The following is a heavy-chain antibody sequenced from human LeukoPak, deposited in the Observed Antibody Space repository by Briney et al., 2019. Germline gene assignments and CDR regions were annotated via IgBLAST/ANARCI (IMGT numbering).Heavy chain of an antibody. CDR2: MTPKSGYT. V-gene: IGHV1-8*02. CDR1: GYIFIDFD. D-gene: IGHD5-18*01. Sequence: ASVKVSCKAAGYIFIDFDINWVRQATGQGLEWMGWMTPKSGYTAYAQKLQGRVTMTKNNSINTAYMELSSLRSEGSAVYYCVRGCGNTYPCVMGVWGQGTTVTVSS. J-gene: IGHJ6*02. CDR3: VRGCGNTYPCVMGV.